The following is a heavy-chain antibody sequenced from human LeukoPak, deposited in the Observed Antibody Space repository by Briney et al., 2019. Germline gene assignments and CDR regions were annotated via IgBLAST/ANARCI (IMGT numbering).Heavy chain of an antibody. CDR3: ARGWELLSAFDI. CDR2: ISSSSSTI. Sequence: PGGSLRLSCAASGFTFSSYSMNWVRQAPGKGLEWVAYISSSSSTIYYADSVKSRFTISRDNAKNSLYLQLNSLRAEDTAVYYCARGWELLSAFDIWGQGTMVTVSS. D-gene: IGHD1-26*01. V-gene: IGHV3-48*01. J-gene: IGHJ3*02. CDR1: GFTFSSYS.